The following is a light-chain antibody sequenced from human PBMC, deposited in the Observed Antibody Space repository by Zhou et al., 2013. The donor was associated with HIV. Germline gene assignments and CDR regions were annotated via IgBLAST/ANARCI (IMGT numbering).Light chain of an antibody. Sequence: DIQMTQSPSSLSASLGDRVTITCRASQSINTYLNWYQQKPGKAPTLLIYAASTLQSGVPSRFSGSGSGTDYTLTINSLQPEDFATYYCQQYYSTPRTFGQGTKVEIK. CDR1: QSINTY. CDR2: AAS. J-gene: IGKJ1*01. CDR3: QQYYSTPRT. V-gene: IGKV1-39*01.